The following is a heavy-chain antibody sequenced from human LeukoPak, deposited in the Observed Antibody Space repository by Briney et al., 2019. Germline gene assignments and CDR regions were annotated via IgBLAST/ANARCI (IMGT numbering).Heavy chain of an antibody. CDR1: GYSFSSYW. D-gene: IGHD2-2*02. J-gene: IGHJ4*02. V-gene: IGHV5-51*01. CDR3: ARRPTDCGSTSCYTWHY. Sequence: GESLKISCKGSGYSFSSYWIGWVRQMPGKGLEWMGIIYPGDSDTRYSPSFQGQVTISADKSISTAYLQWSSLKASDTAMYYCARRPTDCGSTSCYTWHYWGQGTLVTVSS. CDR2: IYPGDSDT.